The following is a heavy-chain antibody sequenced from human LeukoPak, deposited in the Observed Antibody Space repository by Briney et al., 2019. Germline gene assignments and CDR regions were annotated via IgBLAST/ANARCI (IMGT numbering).Heavy chain of an antibody. CDR1: GGSISSGSYY. J-gene: IGHJ5*02. V-gene: IGHV4-61*02. CDR3: ARDPSAVAAGWFDP. D-gene: IGHD6-19*01. Sequence: SETLSLTCTVSGGSISSGSYYWRWIRQPAGKGLEWIGRNYTSGSTNYNPSLKSRVTISVDTSKNQFSLKLSSVTAADTAVYYCARDPSAVAAGWFDPWGQGTLVTVSS. CDR2: NYTSGST.